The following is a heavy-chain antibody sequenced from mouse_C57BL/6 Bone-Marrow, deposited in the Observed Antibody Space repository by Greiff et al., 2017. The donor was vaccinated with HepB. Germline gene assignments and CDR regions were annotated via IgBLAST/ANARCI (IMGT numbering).Heavy chain of an antibody. V-gene: IGHV1-26*01. CDR1: GYTFTDYY. J-gene: IGHJ3*01. Sequence: EVQLQQSGPELVKPGASVKISCKASGYTFTDYYMNWVKQSHGKSLEWIGDINPNNGGTSYNQKFKGKATLTVDKSSSTAYMELRSLTSEDSAVYYCAREDYSNYRFFAYWGQGTLVTVSA. CDR3: AREDYSNYRFFAY. D-gene: IGHD2-5*01. CDR2: INPNNGGT.